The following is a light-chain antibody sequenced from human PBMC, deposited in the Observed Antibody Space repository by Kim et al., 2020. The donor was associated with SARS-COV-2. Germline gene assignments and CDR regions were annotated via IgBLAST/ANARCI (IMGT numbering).Light chain of an antibody. Sequence: SASVGDRGTITCRASQIVDTYLAWYQHKPGKAPNLLIYQASNLQIGVPSRFSGSVSGAEFTLTISSLRPDDFATYYCQHYIRFPYTFGQGTKLEI. CDR3: QHYIRFPYT. CDR2: QAS. V-gene: IGKV1-5*03. J-gene: IGKJ2*01. CDR1: QIVDTY.